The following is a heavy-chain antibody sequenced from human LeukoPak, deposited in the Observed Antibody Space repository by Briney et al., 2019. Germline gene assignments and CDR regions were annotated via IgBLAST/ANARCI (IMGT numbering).Heavy chain of an antibody. D-gene: IGHD6-13*01. CDR3: ARGRIAAAGPFDY. CDR2: ISYDGSNK. J-gene: IGHJ4*02. Sequence: GGSLRLSCAASGFTFSSYGMHWVRQAPGKGLEWVAVISYDGSNKYYADSVKGRFTISRDNAKNSLYLQMNSLRAEDTAVYYCARGRIAAAGPFDYWGQGTLVTVSS. V-gene: IGHV3-30*03. CDR1: GFTFSSYG.